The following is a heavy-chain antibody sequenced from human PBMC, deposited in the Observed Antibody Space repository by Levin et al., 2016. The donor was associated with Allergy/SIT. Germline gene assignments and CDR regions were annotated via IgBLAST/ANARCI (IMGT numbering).Heavy chain of an antibody. V-gene: IGHV3-21*01. D-gene: IGHD6-6*01. CDR3: ARAFSSSSNLDAFDI. CDR2: ISSSSSYI. Sequence: GESLKISCAASGFTFSSYSMNWVRQAPGKGLEWVSSISSSSSYIYYADSVKGRFTISRDNAKNSLYLQMNSLRAEDTAVYYCARAFSSSSNLDAFDIWGQGTMVTVSS. CDR1: GFTFSSYS. J-gene: IGHJ3*02.